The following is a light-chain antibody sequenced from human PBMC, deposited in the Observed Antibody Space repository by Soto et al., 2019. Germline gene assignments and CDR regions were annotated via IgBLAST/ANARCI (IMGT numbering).Light chain of an antibody. Sequence: DIQMTQSPSSLSASVGDRVTITCRASQSISSYLNRYQQKPGKAPKLLIYAASSLQSGVPSRFSGSGSETDFTLTISSLHPEHLATYYCQQSDSTPLTLCQGTKVEVK. CDR1: QSISSY. V-gene: IGKV1-39*01. CDR3: QQSDSTPLT. J-gene: IGKJ1*01. CDR2: AAS.